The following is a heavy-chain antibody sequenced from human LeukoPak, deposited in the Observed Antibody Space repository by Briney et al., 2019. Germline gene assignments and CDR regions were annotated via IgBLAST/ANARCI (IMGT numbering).Heavy chain of an antibody. D-gene: IGHD3-3*01. J-gene: IGHJ5*02. CDR1: GYRFTDYY. V-gene: IGHV1-2*02. CDR3: ARADFIDAGPYLIGP. CDR2: INTKSGRT. Sequence: ASVRVSCKTSGYRFTDYYIHWVRQAPGQGLGWMGWINTKSGRTSSARKFQGRVTMTRDPSITTVYMDMAWLTSDDTAIYFCARADFIDAGPYLIGPWGQGTLVTVSS.